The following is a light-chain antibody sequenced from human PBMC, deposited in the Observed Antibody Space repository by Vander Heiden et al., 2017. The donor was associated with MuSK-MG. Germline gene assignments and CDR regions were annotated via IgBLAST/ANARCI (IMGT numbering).Light chain of an antibody. CDR1: QSITSP. Sequence: DIQMTQSPSTLSASVGDRVTITCRASQSITSPLAWYQQKPGKAPTLLIYDASSLESGVPSRFSGSGSGTEFTLTITSLQPDDFATYYCQQDNSYSLTFGGGTKVEIK. CDR2: DAS. J-gene: IGKJ4*01. CDR3: QQDNSYSLT. V-gene: IGKV1-5*01.